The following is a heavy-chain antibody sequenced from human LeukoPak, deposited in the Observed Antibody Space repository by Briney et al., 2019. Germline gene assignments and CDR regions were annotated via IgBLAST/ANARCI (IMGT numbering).Heavy chain of an antibody. Sequence: GASVKVSCKASGGTFSSYAISWVRQAPGQGLEWMGGIIPIFGTANYAQKFQGRVTITADESTSTAYMELSSLRSEDTAVYYCARALWYDILTGYHGSNEPTYYYYYMDVWGKGTTVTISS. D-gene: IGHD3-9*01. V-gene: IGHV1-69*13. CDR1: GGTFSSYA. CDR2: IIPIFGTA. CDR3: ARALWYDILTGYHGSNEPTYYYYYMDV. J-gene: IGHJ6*03.